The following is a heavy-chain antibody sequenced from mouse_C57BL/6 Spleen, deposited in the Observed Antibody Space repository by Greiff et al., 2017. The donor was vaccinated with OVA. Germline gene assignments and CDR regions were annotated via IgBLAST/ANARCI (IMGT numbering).Heavy chain of an antibody. CDR3: TRNYGNYFDY. CDR1: GFTFSSYG. V-gene: IGHV5-6*02. D-gene: IGHD2-1*01. Sequence: DVKLQESGGDLVKPGGSLKLSCAASGFTFSSYGMSWVRQTPDKRLEWVATISSGGSYTYYPDSVQGRFTISRANAKNTLYLQMSSLKYEDTAMYYCTRNYGNYFDYWGQGTTLTVSS. CDR2: ISSGGSYT. J-gene: IGHJ2*01.